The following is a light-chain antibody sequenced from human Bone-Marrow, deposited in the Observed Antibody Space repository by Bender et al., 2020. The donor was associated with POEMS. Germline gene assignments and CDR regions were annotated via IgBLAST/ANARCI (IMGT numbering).Light chain of an antibody. CDR2: EGN. CDR3: SSYIDYSSLA. V-gene: IGLV2-14*02. CDR1: SSDVGSYNV. J-gene: IGLJ2*01. Sequence: QSVLTQPASVSGSPGQSITISCTGTSSDVGSYNVVSWYQQHPGKVPKVMIYEGNKRPSGVSNRFSGSKSGNTASLTISGLQAEDEADYYCSSYIDYSSLAFGGGTKLTVL.